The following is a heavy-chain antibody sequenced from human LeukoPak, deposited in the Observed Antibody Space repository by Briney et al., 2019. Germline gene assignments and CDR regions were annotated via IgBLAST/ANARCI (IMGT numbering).Heavy chain of an antibody. D-gene: IGHD3-3*01. J-gene: IGHJ5*02. CDR3: AREGGEKYYDRFDP. CDR2: ISSSSSYI. Sequence: GGSLRLSCAASGFTFSSYSMNWVRQAPGKGLEWVLSISSSSSYIYYADSVKGRFTISRDNAKNSLYLQMNSLRAEDTAVYYCAREGGEKYYDRFDPWGQGTLVTVSS. V-gene: IGHV3-21*01. CDR1: GFTFSSYS.